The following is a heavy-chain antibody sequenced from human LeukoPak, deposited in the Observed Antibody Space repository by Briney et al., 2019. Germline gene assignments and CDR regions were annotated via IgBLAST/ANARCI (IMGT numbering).Heavy chain of an antibody. J-gene: IGHJ4*02. D-gene: IGHD3-10*01. V-gene: IGHV1-46*01. CDR1: GYTFTSYY. Sequence: VASVKVSCKASGYTFTSYYMHWVRQAPGQGLEWMGIINPSGGSTSYAQKFQGRVTITADESTSTAYMELRSLRSDDTAVYHCARDEYYYASGISAGIDYWGQGTLVTVSS. CDR2: INPSGGST. CDR3: ARDEYYYASGISAGIDY.